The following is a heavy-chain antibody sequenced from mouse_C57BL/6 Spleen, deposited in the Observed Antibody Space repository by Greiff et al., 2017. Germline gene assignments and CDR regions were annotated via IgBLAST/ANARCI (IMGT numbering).Heavy chain of an antibody. V-gene: IGHV1-81*01. D-gene: IGHD1-1*01. Sequence: QVQLQQSGAELARPGASVKLSCKASGYTFTSYGISWVKQRTGQGLEWIGEIYPRSGNTYYNEKFKGKATLTADKSSSTAYMELRSLTSEDSAVYFCARWGTTVVGGNYCDYWGQGTTLTVSS. J-gene: IGHJ2*01. CDR3: ARWGTTVVGGNYCDY. CDR2: IYPRSGNT. CDR1: GYTFTSYG.